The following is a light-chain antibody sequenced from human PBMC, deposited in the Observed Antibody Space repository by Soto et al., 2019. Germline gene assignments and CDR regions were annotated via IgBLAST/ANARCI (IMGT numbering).Light chain of an antibody. Sequence: DIQMTQSPSTLSASVGDRVSITCRASQSLNSWLAWYQQKPGKAPKLLIYKTSTLESGVPSRFSGSGSGTEFTLNIRHLQPDDFSTYYCQQYNTYSFGQGTKLEIK. V-gene: IGKV1-5*03. CDR3: QQYNTYS. CDR2: KTS. CDR1: QSLNSW. J-gene: IGKJ2*01.